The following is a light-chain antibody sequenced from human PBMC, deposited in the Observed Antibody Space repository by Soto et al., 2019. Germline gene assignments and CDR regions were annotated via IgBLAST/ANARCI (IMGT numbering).Light chain of an antibody. CDR3: SSYTSSSTYV. Sequence: QSALTQPPSASGSPGQSVTISCTGTSSDVGGYNYVSWYQQHPGKAPKLMIYEVTKRPSWVPDRFSGSKSASTASLTISGLQAEDEADYYCSSYTSSSTYVFGTGTKVTVL. CDR2: EVT. CDR1: SSDVGGYNY. V-gene: IGLV2-8*01. J-gene: IGLJ1*01.